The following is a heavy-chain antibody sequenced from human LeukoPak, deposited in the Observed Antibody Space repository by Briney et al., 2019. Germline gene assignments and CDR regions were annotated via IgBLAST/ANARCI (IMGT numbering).Heavy chain of an antibody. Sequence: ASVKVSCKASGYTFTSYGINWVRQTPGQGPEWMGWISTSNGNTKSAQKLQGRVTMTTDTSTSTAYMELRSLRSDDTAVYYCARAPITVAGSGLWYWGQGTLVTVSS. D-gene: IGHD6-19*01. CDR3: ARAPITVAGSGLWY. V-gene: IGHV1-18*01. J-gene: IGHJ4*02. CDR1: GYTFTSYG. CDR2: ISTSNGNT.